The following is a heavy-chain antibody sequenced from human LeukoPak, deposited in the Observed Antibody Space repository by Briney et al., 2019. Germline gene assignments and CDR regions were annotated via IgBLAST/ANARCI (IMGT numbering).Heavy chain of an antibody. Sequence: SVKVSCKASGGTFSSYTISWVRQAPGQGLEWMGRIIPILGIANYAQKFQGRVTITADKSTSTAYMELSSLRSEDTAVYYCARESFRGIYYYYYYMDVWGKGTTVTVSS. CDR1: GGTFSSYT. D-gene: IGHD3-16*01. CDR3: ARESFRGIYYYYYYMDV. V-gene: IGHV1-69*04. J-gene: IGHJ6*03. CDR2: IIPILGIA.